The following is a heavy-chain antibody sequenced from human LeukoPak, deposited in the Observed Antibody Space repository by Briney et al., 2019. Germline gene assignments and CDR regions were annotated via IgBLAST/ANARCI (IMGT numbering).Heavy chain of an antibody. J-gene: IGHJ4*02. V-gene: IGHV3-23*01. Sequence: GGSLRLSCAASGFTFSSYAMSWVRQAPGKGLEWVSAISGSGGSTYYADSVKGRFTISRDNSKNTLFLQMNSLRAENTAVCYCAKDSLVGGWLVGYSFDSWGQGTLVTVSS. CDR1: GFTFSSYA. CDR3: AKDSLVGGWLVGYSFDS. D-gene: IGHD6-19*01. CDR2: ISGSGGST.